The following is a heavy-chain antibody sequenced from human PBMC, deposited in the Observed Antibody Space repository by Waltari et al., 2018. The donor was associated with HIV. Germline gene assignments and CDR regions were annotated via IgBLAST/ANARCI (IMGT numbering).Heavy chain of an antibody. V-gene: IGHV1-8*01. D-gene: IGHD1-26*01. CDR2: MNPNSGIT. J-gene: IGHJ5*02. CDR3: ARTPSYRDNYFEP. CDR1: GYTFTSFD. Sequence: QVQLVQSGAEVKKPGASVKVSCKSSGYTFTSFDIDWVRQATGQGLEWMGWMNPNSGITCYAQKFQGRVTMTRDTSITTAYMELSSLTSEDTAIYYCARTPSYRDNYFEPWGQGTLVTVSS.